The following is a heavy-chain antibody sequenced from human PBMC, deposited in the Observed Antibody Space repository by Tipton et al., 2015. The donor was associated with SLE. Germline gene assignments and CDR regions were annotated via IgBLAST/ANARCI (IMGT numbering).Heavy chain of an antibody. CDR2: ISGSGNTT. J-gene: IGHJ2*01. CDR3: AKKHGQWLVLKWYFDL. D-gene: IGHD6-19*01. Sequence: SLRLSCAASGFTFSSYGMHWVRQAPGKGLEWVSAISGSGNTTYYADSVKGRFTISRDKSKNTLYLQMNSLRAEDTAVYYCAKKHGQWLVLKWYFDLWGRGTLVTVSS. CDR1: GFTFSSYG. V-gene: IGHV3-23*01.